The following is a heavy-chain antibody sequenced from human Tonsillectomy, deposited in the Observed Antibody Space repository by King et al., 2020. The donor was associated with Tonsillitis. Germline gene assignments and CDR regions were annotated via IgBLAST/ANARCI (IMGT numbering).Heavy chain of an antibody. Sequence: VQLVESGAEVKKPGASVKVSCTASGYTFSNYYMHWVRQAPGQGLEWMGIINPSGAGASYAQKFQGRITMTRDTSTTTVYMELSSLRSEDTAVYYCAIEEVPVDSYYYYGLDVWGQGTTVTVSS. CDR3: AIEEVPVDSYYYYGLDV. J-gene: IGHJ6*02. CDR1: GYTFSNYY. V-gene: IGHV1-46*01. CDR2: INPSGAGA. D-gene: IGHD2-2*01.